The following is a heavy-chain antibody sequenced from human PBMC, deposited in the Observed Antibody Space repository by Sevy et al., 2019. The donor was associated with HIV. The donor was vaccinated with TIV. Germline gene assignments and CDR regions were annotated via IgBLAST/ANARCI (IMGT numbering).Heavy chain of an antibody. D-gene: IGHD3-3*01. Sequence: SETLSLFCSVSGHSVSGSSWSWIRQPPGKGLEWIGNIFESGNTNYYPSLKTRATISVDTSKNQFSLQLASVAAADTAVYYCARLNFWTGYYPAMYYFDTWGRGSLVTVSS. CDR1: GHSVSGSS. V-gene: IGHV4-59*08. CDR3: ARLNFWTGYYPAMYYFDT. J-gene: IGHJ4*01. CDR2: IFESGNT.